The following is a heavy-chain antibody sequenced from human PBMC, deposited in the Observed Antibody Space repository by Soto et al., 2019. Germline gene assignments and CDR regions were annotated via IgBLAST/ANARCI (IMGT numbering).Heavy chain of an antibody. CDR1: GFTFRSSA. J-gene: IGHJ3*01. CDR3: AKVRLFDDTDSHRDALDV. D-gene: IGHD2-21*01. V-gene: IGHV3-23*01. CDR2: VSGSGANT. Sequence: EVQLTESGGGLVQPGGSLRLSCAASGFTFRSSAMSWVRQAPGKGLEWVSAVSGSGANTYYADSVKGRFTISRDNSDDTLYLQISSLRPEDTARYYCAKVRLFDDTDSHRDALDVWGQGTMVTVSS.